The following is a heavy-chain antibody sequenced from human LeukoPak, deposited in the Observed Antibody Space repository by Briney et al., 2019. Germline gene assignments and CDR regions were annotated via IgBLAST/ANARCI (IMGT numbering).Heavy chain of an antibody. CDR2: ISGSGGST. V-gene: IGHV3-23*01. D-gene: IGHD3-22*01. Sequence: PGGSLRLSCAASGFIFSSYAMSWVRQAPGKGLEWVSGISGSGGSTFYADSVKGRFTISRDNSKNTLYLQMNSLRAEDTAVYYCAKDGDYYDSSGYYMSLDYWGQGTLVTVSS. CDR1: GFIFSSYA. CDR3: AKDGDYYDSSGYYMSLDY. J-gene: IGHJ4*02.